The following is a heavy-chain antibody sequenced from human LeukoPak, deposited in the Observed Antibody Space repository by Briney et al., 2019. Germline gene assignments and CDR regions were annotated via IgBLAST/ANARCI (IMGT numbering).Heavy chain of an antibody. CDR1: GGSISSYY. J-gene: IGHJ4*02. D-gene: IGHD4-11*01. CDR2: IYYSGST. CDR3: ARGAYTYYFDY. V-gene: IGHV4-59*01. Sequence: SETLSLTCTVSGGSISSYYWSWIRQPPGKGLEWIGYIYYSGSTNYNPSLKSRVTISVDTSKNQFSLKLSSVTAADTTVYYCARGAYTYYFDYWGQGTLVTVSS.